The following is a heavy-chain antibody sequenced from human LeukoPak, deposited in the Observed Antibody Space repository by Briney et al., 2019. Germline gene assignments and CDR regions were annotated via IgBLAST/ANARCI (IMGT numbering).Heavy chain of an antibody. J-gene: IGHJ6*03. Sequence: SETLSLTCVVSGYSISSGYYWGWIRQPPGRGLEWIGSIYHSGSTYYNPSLKSRVTISVDTSKNQFSLKLSPVTAADTAVYYCARRSEYQPPTRSIYYYYYMDVWGKGTTVTVSS. CDR2: IYHSGST. CDR3: ARRSEYQPPTRSIYYYYYMDV. D-gene: IGHD2-2*01. CDR1: GYSISSGYY. V-gene: IGHV4-38-2*01.